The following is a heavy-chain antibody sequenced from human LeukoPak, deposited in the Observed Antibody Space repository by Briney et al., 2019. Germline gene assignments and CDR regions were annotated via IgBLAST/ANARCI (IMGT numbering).Heavy chain of an antibody. D-gene: IGHD3-16*01. Sequence: GASVKVSCKASGGTFSSYAISWVRQAPGQGLEWMGGIIPIFGTANYAQKFQGRVTITADESTSTAYMELSSLRSEDTAVYYCARLRLRAHYYYYYMDVWGKGTTVTVSS. CDR2: IIPIFGTA. CDR3: ARLRLRAHYYYYYMDV. V-gene: IGHV1-69*13. CDR1: GGTFSSYA. J-gene: IGHJ6*03.